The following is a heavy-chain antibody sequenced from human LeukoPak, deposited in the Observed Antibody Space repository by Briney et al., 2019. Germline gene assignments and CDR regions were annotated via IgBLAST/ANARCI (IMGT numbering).Heavy chain of an antibody. Sequence: ASVKVSCKASGGTFSSYAISWVRQAPGQGLEWMGGIIPIFGTANYAQKFQGRVTITTDESTSTAYMKLSSLRSEDTAVYYCARATTEYYYYYYMDVWGKGTTVTVSS. CDR3: ARATTEYYYYYYMDV. J-gene: IGHJ6*03. D-gene: IGHD1-26*01. CDR1: GGTFSSYA. CDR2: IIPIFGTA. V-gene: IGHV1-69*05.